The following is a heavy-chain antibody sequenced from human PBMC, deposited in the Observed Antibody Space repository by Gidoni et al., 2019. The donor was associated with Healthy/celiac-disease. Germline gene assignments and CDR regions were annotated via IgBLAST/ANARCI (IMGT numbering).Heavy chain of an antibody. CDR3: ARARSTPSWFDP. CDR1: GGTFSSYT. CDR2: IIPILGIA. Sequence: QVQLEQSGAEVKKPGSSVKVSCKTSGGTFSSYTISWGRQAPGQGIEWTGRIIPILGIANYAQKFQGRVTITADKSTSTAYMELSSLRSEDTAVYYCARARSTPSWFDPWGQGTRVTVSA. D-gene: IGHD2-2*01. J-gene: IGHJ5*02. V-gene: IGHV1-69*02.